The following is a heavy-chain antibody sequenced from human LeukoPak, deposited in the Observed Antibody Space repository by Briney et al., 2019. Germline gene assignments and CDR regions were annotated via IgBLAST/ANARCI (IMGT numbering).Heavy chain of an antibody. D-gene: IGHD3-10*01. J-gene: IGHJ4*02. V-gene: IGHV3-74*01. Sequence: GGSLSLSCTASGFTFSDYCMHWVRQAPGKGLVWVSRINTDGSSTTYADSVKGRFTISRDNAKNTVYLEMNSLRAEDTAVYYCARGMTYYYGSGKFDYWGQGSLVTVSS. CDR1: GFTFSDYC. CDR2: INTDGSST. CDR3: ARGMTYYYGSGKFDY.